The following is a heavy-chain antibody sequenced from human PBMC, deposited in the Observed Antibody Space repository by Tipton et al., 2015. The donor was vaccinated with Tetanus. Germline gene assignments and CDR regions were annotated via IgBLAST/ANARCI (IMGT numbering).Heavy chain of an antibody. V-gene: IGHV4-61*08. CDR2: IYYTGNT. D-gene: IGHD4-23*01. Sequence: TLSLTCTVSGGSISSGGYYWSWIRQSPGRGLEWIGYIYYTGNTNYNPSLKSRVTISADTTKKQFSLNLRSVTAADTAVYYCAGLPVGGGYSAHHYFLHWGQGTLVTVSS. J-gene: IGHJ4*02. CDR3: AGLPVGGGYSAHHYFLH. CDR1: GGSISSGGYY.